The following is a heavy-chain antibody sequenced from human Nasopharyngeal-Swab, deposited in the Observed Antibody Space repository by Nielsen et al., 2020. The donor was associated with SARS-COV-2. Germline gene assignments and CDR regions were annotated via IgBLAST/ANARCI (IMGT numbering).Heavy chain of an antibody. J-gene: IGHJ4*02. Sequence: LSLTCAASGFTFSSYSMNWVRQAPGKGLEWVSSISSSSSYIYYADSVKGRFTISRDNAKNSLYLQMNSLRAEDTAVYYCARDHSSGYYYLDYWGQGTLVTVSS. V-gene: IGHV3-21*01. CDR3: ARDHSSGYYYLDY. CDR2: ISSSSSYI. D-gene: IGHD3-22*01. CDR1: GFTFSSYS.